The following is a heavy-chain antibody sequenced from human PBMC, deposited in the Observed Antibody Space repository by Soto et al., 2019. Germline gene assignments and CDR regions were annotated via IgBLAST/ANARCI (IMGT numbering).Heavy chain of an antibody. D-gene: IGHD5-12*01. Sequence: QVHLVESGGGVVQPGRSLRLSCAASGFTFSSYAMHWVRQAPGTALEWVAVISYDGSNKYYADSVKGRFTISGDNSKNTRDMQLHSLRAEDTAVYYCARPLSRNGYKWGYFDLWGRGTLVTVSS. V-gene: IGHV3-30-3*01. CDR2: ISYDGSNK. CDR1: GFTFSSYA. CDR3: ARPLSRNGYKWGYFDL. J-gene: IGHJ2*01.